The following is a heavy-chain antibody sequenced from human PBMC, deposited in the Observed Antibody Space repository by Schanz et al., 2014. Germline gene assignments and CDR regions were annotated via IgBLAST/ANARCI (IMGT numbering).Heavy chain of an antibody. Sequence: QVQLVQSGAEVKKPGASVKVSCRASGYTFSDYGISWVRQAPGQGLEWMGRIVPIAGITNYAQRFQGRVTITADTSTTTAYMELSGLRSEDTAVYYCARGDPVAGLDYWGRGTLVTVSS. CDR2: IVPIAGIT. CDR1: GYTFSDYG. J-gene: IGHJ4*02. CDR3: ARGDPVAGLDY. V-gene: IGHV1-69*09.